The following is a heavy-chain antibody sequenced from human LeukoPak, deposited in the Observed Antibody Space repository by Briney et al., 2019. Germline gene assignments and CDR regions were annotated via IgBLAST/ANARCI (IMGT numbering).Heavy chain of an antibody. CDR2: IYTGNST. J-gene: IGHJ5*02. Sequence: GGSLRLSCAASGFTINTNYMSWVRQAPGKGLEWVSGIYTGNSTIYADSVRGRFTISRDNSNNTFYLQMNSLRAEDTAVYYCVGYHSESPAPWGQGTLVTVSS. V-gene: IGHV3-53*01. CDR3: VGYHSESPAP. D-gene: IGHD3-10*01. CDR1: GFTINTNY.